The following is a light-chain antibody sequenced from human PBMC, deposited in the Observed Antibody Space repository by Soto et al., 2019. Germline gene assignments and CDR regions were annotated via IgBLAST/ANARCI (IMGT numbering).Light chain of an antibody. CDR1: QSITRNY. V-gene: IGKV3-20*01. Sequence: EIVLTQSPGTLSLSPGERATLSCRASQSITRNYLAWYQQKPGQAPRLLIYGPSSRAIGIPHRFSGSGSRTDFTLTISRLEPEDLAVYYCQHYSSSPFTFGGGTRVEIK. CDR3: QHYSSSPFT. J-gene: IGKJ4*01. CDR2: GPS.